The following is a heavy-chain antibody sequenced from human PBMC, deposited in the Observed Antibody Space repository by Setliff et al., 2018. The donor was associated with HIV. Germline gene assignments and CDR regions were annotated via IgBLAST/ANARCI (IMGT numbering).Heavy chain of an antibody. D-gene: IGHD2-21*02. V-gene: IGHV1-69-2*01. CDR1: GYTFTDYY. Sequence: ASVKVSCKVSGYTFTDYYMHWVQQAPGKGLEWMGLVDPEDGETIYAEKFQGRVTITADTSTDTAYMELSSLRPEDTAVYYCASPTAIPHWGQGTLVTVPQ. J-gene: IGHJ4*02. CDR3: ASPTAIPH. CDR2: VDPEDGET.